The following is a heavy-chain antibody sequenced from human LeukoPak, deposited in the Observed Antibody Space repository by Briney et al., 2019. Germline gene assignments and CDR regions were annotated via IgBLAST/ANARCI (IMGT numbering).Heavy chain of an antibody. CDR3: AREYSIGEFDY. D-gene: IGHD6-19*01. CDR2: VIPIFGTA. V-gene: IGHV1-69*05. CDR1: GGTFSSYA. Sequence: EASVKVSCKASGGTFSSYAISWVRQAPGPGLEWMGRVIPIFGTANYAQKFQRRVTITTDESTSTAYMELSSLRSGDTAVYYCAREYSIGEFDYWGQGTLVTVSS. J-gene: IGHJ4*02.